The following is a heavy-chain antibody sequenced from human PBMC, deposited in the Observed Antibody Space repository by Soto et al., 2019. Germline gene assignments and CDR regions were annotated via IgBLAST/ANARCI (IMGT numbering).Heavy chain of an antibody. D-gene: IGHD1-26*01. J-gene: IGHJ6*02. CDR3: ARGVGLLAGMDV. CDR2: INPNSGGT. CDR1: GYTFTGYY. Sequence: ASSVKVSCKASGYTFTGYYMHWVRQAPGQGLEWMGWINPNSGGTNYAQKFQGRVTMTRDTYMSTAYMELSRLRSDDTAVYYCARGVGLLAGMDVWGQGTMVTVSS. V-gene: IGHV1-2*02.